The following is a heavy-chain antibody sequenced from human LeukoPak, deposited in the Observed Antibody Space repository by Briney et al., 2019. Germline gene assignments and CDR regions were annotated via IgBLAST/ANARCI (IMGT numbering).Heavy chain of an antibody. Sequence: GGSLRLSRVASGLSFTGNWMSWGSQAPGKGPEWVPSIKKDGTEKYYGASVSGRFTISRDNGKNSLYLQMNGLRAEDTAVYYCAQEGNWGQGTLVTVSS. CDR1: GLSFTGNW. V-gene: IGHV3-7*01. J-gene: IGHJ4*02. CDR2: IKKDGTEK. CDR3: AQEGN.